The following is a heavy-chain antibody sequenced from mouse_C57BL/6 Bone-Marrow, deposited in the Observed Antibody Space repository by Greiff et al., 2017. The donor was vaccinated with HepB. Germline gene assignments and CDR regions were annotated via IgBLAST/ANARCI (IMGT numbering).Heavy chain of an antibody. J-gene: IGHJ2*01. CDR2: IYPRSGNT. Sequence: QVQLQQSGAELARPGASVKLSCKASGYNFTSYGISWVKQRTGKGLEWIGEIYPRSGNTYYNEKFKGKATLTADKSSSTAYMELRSLTSEDSAVYFCARPYYYGNDYWSQVTTLTVSS. CDR1: GYNFTSYG. V-gene: IGHV1-81*01. CDR3: ARPYYYGNDY. D-gene: IGHD1-1*01.